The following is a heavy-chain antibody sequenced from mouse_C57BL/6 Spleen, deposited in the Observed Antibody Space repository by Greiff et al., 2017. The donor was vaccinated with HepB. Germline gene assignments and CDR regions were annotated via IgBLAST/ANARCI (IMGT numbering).Heavy chain of an antibody. Sequence: QVQLKESGAELVRPGASVKLSCKASGYTFTDYYINWVKQRPGQGLEWIARIYPGSGNTYYNEKFKGKATLTAEKSSSTAYMQLSSLTSEDSAVYFCARTAQATSAMDYWGQGTSVTVSS. D-gene: IGHD3-2*02. CDR2: IYPGSGNT. CDR1: GYTFTDYY. CDR3: ARTAQATSAMDY. V-gene: IGHV1-76*01. J-gene: IGHJ4*01.